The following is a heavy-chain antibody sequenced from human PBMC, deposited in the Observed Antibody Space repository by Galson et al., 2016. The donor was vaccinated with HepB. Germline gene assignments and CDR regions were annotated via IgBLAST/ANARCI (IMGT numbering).Heavy chain of an antibody. CDR2: MNHDGSEK. V-gene: IGHV3-7*01. CDR1: GFTFNSYW. CDR3: ARSTHGGWRPSYFDY. J-gene: IGHJ4*02. Sequence: SMRLSCAVSGFTFNSYWMSWVRQAPGKGLEWVANMNHDGSEKYNVDSVKGRFTISRDKAKNSLYLQMDSLRAEDTAVYYCARSTHGGWRPSYFDYWGQGTLVTVSS. D-gene: IGHD6-19*01.